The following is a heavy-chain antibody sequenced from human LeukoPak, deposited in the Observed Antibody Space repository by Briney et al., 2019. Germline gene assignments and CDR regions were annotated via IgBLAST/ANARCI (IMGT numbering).Heavy chain of an antibody. Sequence: SETLSLTCTGSGCSISSYYWSLIRQPPGKGLHWIGYSIYSGSTNYNPSLKSRVTISVDTSKNQFSLKLSSVTAADTAVYYCARGVSYYDSSGYYNEYFQHWGQGTLVTVSS. CDR1: GCSISSYY. CDR3: ARGVSYYDSSGYYNEYFQH. D-gene: IGHD3-22*01. CDR2: SIYSGST. J-gene: IGHJ1*01. V-gene: IGHV4-59*08.